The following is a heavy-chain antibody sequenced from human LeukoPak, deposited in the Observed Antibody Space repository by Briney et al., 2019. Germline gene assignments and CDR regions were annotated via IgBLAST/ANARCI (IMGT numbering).Heavy chain of an antibody. CDR2: ISGSGGGA. CDR1: GFTFRNYA. J-gene: IGHJ4*02. CDR3: AKNLESFGDSATDY. D-gene: IGHD4-17*01. V-gene: IGHV3-23*01. Sequence: GGSLRLSCTASGFTFRNYAMNWVRQAPGKGLECVSSISGSGGGANYADSVKGRFTISRDNSKNTLYVQMNSLRAEDTAVYYCAKNLESFGDSATDYWGQGTLVTVSS.